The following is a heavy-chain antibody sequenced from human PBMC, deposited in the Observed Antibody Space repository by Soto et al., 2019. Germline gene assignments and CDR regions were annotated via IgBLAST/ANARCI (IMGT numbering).Heavy chain of an antibody. J-gene: IGHJ4*02. Sequence: QVQLVQSGAEVKKPGASVQVSCKASGYTFTSYHMHWVRQAPGQGLEWMGIINPSGGSTSYAQKFQGRVTMTRDTSTSTVYMDLSSLRSEDTAVYYCARVRRDGYNSGPSDFYFDYWGQGTLVTVSS. CDR1: GYTFTSYH. CDR2: INPSGGST. V-gene: IGHV1-46*03. D-gene: IGHD5-12*01. CDR3: ARVRRDGYNSGPSDFYFDY.